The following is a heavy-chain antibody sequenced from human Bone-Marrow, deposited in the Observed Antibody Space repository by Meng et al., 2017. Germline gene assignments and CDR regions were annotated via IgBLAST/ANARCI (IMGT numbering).Heavy chain of an antibody. D-gene: IGHD6-19*01. V-gene: IGHV1-46*01. CDR3: GRVQSSGWSPGY. CDR2: INPSGGST. Sequence: QVQLVQSGAEVKKPGASVKVSCKASGYTFTSYYMHWVRQAPGQGLEWMGIINPSGGSTSYAQKFQGRVTMTRDTSTSTVYMELSSLRSEDTAVYYCGRVQSSGWSPGYWGQGTLVTVSS. J-gene: IGHJ4*02. CDR1: GYTFTSYY.